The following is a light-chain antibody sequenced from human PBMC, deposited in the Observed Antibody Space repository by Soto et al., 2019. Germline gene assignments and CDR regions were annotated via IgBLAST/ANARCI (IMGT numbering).Light chain of an antibody. CDR3: QQRSNWVT. V-gene: IGKV3-11*01. CDR1: QSVSSY. Sequence: EIVLTQSPPTLSLSPGERATLSCRASQSVSSYLAWYQQKPGQAPRILFYDASTRATGIPARFSATGSGTDFPLTISSLEPEDFAIYFCQQRSNWVTFGGGTKVEIK. CDR2: DAS. J-gene: IGKJ4*01.